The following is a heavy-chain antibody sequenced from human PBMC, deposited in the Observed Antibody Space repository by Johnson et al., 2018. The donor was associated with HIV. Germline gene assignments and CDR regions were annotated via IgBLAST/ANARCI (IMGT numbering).Heavy chain of an antibody. Sequence: QVQLVESGGGLVQPGGSLRLSCAASGFTFSSYAMSWVRQAPGKGLEWVAFIRDDGSNKHYIDSVKGRFTISRDNSKNTLYLQMNSLRAEDTAVYYCAAGYCSSTSCYDVAFDIWGQGTMVTVSS. CDR1: GFTFSSYA. J-gene: IGHJ3*02. D-gene: IGHD2-2*03. CDR2: IRDDGSNK. CDR3: AAGYCSSTSCYDVAFDI. V-gene: IGHV3-30*02.